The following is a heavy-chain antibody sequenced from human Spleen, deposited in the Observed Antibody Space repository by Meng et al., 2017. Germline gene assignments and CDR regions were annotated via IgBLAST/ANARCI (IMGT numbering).Heavy chain of an antibody. CDR3: ARVGDCSSTSCFFNYFDY. V-gene: IGHV4-30-4*01. J-gene: IGHJ4*02. CDR2: IYYIGGT. CDR1: GGSISSPDYY. D-gene: IGHD2-2*01. Sequence: QVQLQESGSGLVKPSQTLSLTCSVSGGSISSPDYYWSWIRQPPGKGLEWIGYIYYIGGTYYSPSLKSRVTISVDTSKNQYSLKLSSVTAADTAVYYCARVGDCSSTSCFFNYFDYWGQGILVTVSS.